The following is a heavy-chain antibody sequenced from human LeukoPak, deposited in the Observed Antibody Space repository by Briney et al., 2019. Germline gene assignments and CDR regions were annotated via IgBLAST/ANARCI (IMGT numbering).Heavy chain of an antibody. CDR2: ISYDGSNK. CDR1: GFTFSSYG. J-gene: IGHJ4*02. D-gene: IGHD2-2*01. Sequence: GGSLRLSCAASGFTFSSYGMHWVRQAPGKGLEWVAVISYDGSNKYYADSVKGRFTISRDNSKNTLYLQMNSLRAEDTAVYYCAEDLYRLGYCSSTSCWPFDYWGQGTLVTVSS. CDR3: AEDLYRLGYCSSTSCWPFDY. V-gene: IGHV3-30*18.